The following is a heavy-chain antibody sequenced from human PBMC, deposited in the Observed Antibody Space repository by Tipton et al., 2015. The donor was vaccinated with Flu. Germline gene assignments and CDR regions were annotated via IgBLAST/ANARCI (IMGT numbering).Heavy chain of an antibody. CDR1: GFRFGDYA. J-gene: IGHJ4*02. CDR3: TRGVYCSGGNCYRTDY. D-gene: IGHD2-15*01. Sequence: VQLVQSGGALVQPGRSLRLSCTTYGFRFGDYALSWVRQAPGKGLEWLTFIKSQASGGATEYAPSVKGRFTISRDDSKGIAYLQMNSLKTEDTAVYYCTRGVYCSGGNCYRTDYWGQGTLVTVSS. CDR2: IKSQASGGAT. V-gene: IGHV3-49*04.